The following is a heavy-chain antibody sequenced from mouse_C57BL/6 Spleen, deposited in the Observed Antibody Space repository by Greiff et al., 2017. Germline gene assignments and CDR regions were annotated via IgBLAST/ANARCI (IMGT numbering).Heavy chain of an antibody. CDR1: GYSITSGYY. J-gene: IGHJ4*01. D-gene: IGHD2-1*01. CDR2: ISYDGSN. Sequence: EVHLVESGPGLVKPSQSLSLTCSVTGYSITSGYYWNWIRQFPGNKLEWMGYISYDGSNNYNPSLKNRISITRDTSKNQFFLKLNSVTTEDTATYYCARGNSYAMDYWGQGTSVTVSS. CDR3: ARGNSYAMDY. V-gene: IGHV3-6*01.